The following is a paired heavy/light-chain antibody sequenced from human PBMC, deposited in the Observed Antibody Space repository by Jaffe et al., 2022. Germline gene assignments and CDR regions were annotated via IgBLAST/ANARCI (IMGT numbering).Light chain of an antibody. Sequence: QSVVTQPPSVSGAPGQRVTISCTGSFSNIGAGYDVHWYQHLPGTAPKLLMYGNTNRPSGVPDRFSGFKSGTSASLTITGLQAEDEADYYCQSFDNSLGGHVVFGGGTKLTVL. CDR3: QSFDNSLGGHVV. CDR1: FSNIGAGYD. J-gene: IGLJ2*01. CDR2: GNT. V-gene: IGLV1-40*01.
Heavy chain of an antibody. Sequence: QLQLQESGPGLVKPSETLSLTCIVSGGSVNRGSIYWSWIRQPPGKGLEWIGSIYYTGPTYYNPSLMSRVTVSLDTSKNQFSLQLSSVTAADTAVYYCARQTQSNLPYWFDPWGQGTLVTVSS. D-gene: IGHD4-4*01. V-gene: IGHV4-39*01. CDR1: GGSVNRGSIY. CDR2: IYYTGPT. J-gene: IGHJ5*02. CDR3: ARQTQSNLPYWFDP.